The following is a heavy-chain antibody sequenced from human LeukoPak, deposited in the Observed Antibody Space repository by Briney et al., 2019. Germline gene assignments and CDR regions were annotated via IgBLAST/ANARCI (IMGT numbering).Heavy chain of an antibody. J-gene: IGHJ4*02. CDR1: GGTFSSYA. V-gene: IGHV1-69*13. CDR2: IIPIFGTA. CDR3: ASRLERYCSGGSCYPEDY. D-gene: IGHD2-15*01. Sequence: SVKVSCKASGGTFSSYAISWVRQAPEQGLEWMGGIIPIFGTANYAQKFQGRVTITADESTSTAYMELSSLRSEDTAMYYCASRLERYCSGGSCYPEDYWGQGTLVTVSS.